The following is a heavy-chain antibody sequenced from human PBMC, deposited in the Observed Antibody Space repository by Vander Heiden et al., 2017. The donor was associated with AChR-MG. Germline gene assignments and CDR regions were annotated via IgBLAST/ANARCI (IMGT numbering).Heavy chain of an antibody. V-gene: IGHV3-23*01. CDR1: GLTFSSSA. D-gene: IGHD1-26*01. J-gene: IGHJ5*02. CDR2: IKPGGDNT. Sequence: EVQLLESGGGLVQPGGSLRPSCAASGLTFSSSAMSWVRQAPGRGLEWVSAIKPGGDNTYYADSVKGRFTISRDNSKNTLYLQMNSRRAEDTAVYYCAKDQKWDWFDPWGQGTLVTVSS. CDR3: AKDQKWDWFDP.